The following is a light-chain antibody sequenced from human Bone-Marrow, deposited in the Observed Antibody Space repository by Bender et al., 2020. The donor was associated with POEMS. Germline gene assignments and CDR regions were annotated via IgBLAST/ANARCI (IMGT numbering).Light chain of an antibody. CDR1: DIGTNR. CDR3: QSYDISLSGWV. CDR2: DNS. V-gene: IGLV3-21*02. Sequence: SYVLTQPPSVSVALGQTARITCGASDIGTNRVHWYHQKPGQAPVLVVYDNSDRPSGVPDRISGSKSGTSASLAITGLQAEDEADYYCQSYDISLSGWVFGGGTKLTAL. J-gene: IGLJ3*02.